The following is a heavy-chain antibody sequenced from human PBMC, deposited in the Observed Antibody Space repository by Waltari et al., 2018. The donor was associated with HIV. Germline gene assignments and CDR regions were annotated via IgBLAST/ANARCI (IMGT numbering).Heavy chain of an antibody. CDR2: IYYSGST. J-gene: IGHJ4*02. D-gene: IGHD2-15*01. V-gene: IGHV4-39*01. CDR3: ARAVQGYCSGGSCENYFDY. Sequence: QLQLQESGPGLVKTSETLSLTCTVSGGSISSSSYYWGWIRQPPGKGLEWIGSIYYSGSTYYNPSLKSRVTISVDTSKNQFSLKLSSVTAADTAVYYCARAVQGYCSGGSCENYFDYWGQGTLVTVSS. CDR1: GGSISSSSYY.